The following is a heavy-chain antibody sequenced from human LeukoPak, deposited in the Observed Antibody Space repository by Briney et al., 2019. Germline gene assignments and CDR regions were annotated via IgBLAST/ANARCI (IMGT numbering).Heavy chain of an antibody. V-gene: IGHV3-49*03. CDR2: IRSKAYGGTT. Sequence: GGSLRLSCTASGFTFGDYAMSWFRQAPGKGLEWVGFIRSKAYGGTTEYAASVKGRFTISRDDSKSIAYLQMNSLKTEDTAVYYCARVSEPLADFDYWGQGTLVTVSS. J-gene: IGHJ4*02. CDR3: ARVSEPLADFDY. CDR1: GFTFGDYA. D-gene: IGHD1-26*01.